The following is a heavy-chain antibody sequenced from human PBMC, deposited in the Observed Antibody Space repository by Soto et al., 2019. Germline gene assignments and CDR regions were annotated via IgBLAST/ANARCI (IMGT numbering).Heavy chain of an antibody. CDR2: INAVNGYT. CDR3: ARTYCSSTNCGWYDL. V-gene: IGHV1-3*01. D-gene: IGHD2-2*01. CDR1: GYTFTSYA. J-gene: IGHJ4*02. Sequence: ASVKVSCKASGYTFTSYAMHWVRQAPGQRLEWMGWINAVNGYTKYSQKFQGRVTITRDTSASTAYMELRSLTSEDTALYYCARTYCSSTNCGWYDLWGQGTLVTVSS.